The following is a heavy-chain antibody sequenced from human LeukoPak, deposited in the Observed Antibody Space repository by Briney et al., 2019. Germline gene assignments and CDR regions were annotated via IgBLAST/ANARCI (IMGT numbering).Heavy chain of an antibody. CDR2: IDPSDSYT. Sequence: GESLKFSCKGSGYSFTTYWISWVREMPGKGEEWMGRIDPSDSYTNYSPSFQGYVTISADKSISTAYLQWSSLKASDTAMYYCARRDFYGDYGWFDPWGQGTLVTVSS. V-gene: IGHV5-10-1*01. CDR3: ARRDFYGDYGWFDP. CDR1: GYSFTTYW. D-gene: IGHD4-17*01. J-gene: IGHJ5*02.